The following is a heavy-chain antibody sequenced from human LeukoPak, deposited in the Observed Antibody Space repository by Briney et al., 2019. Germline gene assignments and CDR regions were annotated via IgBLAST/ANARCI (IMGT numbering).Heavy chain of an antibody. V-gene: IGHV4-59*01. CDR3: ARGGDYGGNSAQADY. CDR2: IYYSGST. J-gene: IGHJ4*02. D-gene: IGHD4-23*01. CDR1: GGSISSYY. Sequence: SETLSLTCTVSGGSISSYYWTWIRQPPGKELEWIGYIYYSGSTNYNPSLKSRVTISVDTSKNQFSLKLSSVTAADTAVYYCARGGDYGGNSAQADYWGQGTLVTVSS.